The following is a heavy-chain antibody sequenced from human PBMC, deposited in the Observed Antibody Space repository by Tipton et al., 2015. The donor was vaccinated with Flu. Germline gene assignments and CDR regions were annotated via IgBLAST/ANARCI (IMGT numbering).Heavy chain of an antibody. CDR3: ARDRYDSSGYQDY. Sequence: LRLSCTVSVGSISSYYWSWIRQPAGKGLEWIGRIYTSGSTNYNPSLKSRVTMSVDTSKNQFSLKVSSVTAADTAVYYCARDRYDSSGYQDYWGQGTLVTVSS. J-gene: IGHJ4*02. CDR1: VGSISSYY. V-gene: IGHV4-4*07. CDR2: IYTSGST. D-gene: IGHD3-22*01.